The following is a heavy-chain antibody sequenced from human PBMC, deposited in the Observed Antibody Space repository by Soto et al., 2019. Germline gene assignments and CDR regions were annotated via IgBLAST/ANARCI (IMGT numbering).Heavy chain of an antibody. J-gene: IGHJ6*02. CDR1: GFTFSSYA. V-gene: IGHV3-30-3*01. Sequence: QVQLVESGGGVVQPGRSLRLSCAASGFTFSSYAMHWVRQAQGKGLEWVAVISYDGSNKYYADSVKGRFTISRDNSKNTLYLQMNSLRAEDTAVYYCARDPTTTTTYYYYYGMDVWGQGTTVTVAS. CDR2: ISYDGSNK. D-gene: IGHD1-26*01. CDR3: ARDPTTTTTYYYYYGMDV.